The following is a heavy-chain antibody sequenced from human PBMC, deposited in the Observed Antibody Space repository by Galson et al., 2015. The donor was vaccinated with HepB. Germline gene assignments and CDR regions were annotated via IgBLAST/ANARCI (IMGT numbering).Heavy chain of an antibody. J-gene: IGHJ4*02. CDR1: GYTFNDYG. D-gene: IGHD3-10*01. V-gene: IGHV1-18*01. Sequence: SVKVSCKASGYTFNDYGICWVRQAPGQGLEWMGCIRTYNGSTRNPQKFQGRVTLTTDTSTSTAYMELRSLKSDDTAVYYCARGNYYASGSYYFWGQGTLVTVSS. CDR3: ARGNYYASGSYYF. CDR2: IRTYNGST.